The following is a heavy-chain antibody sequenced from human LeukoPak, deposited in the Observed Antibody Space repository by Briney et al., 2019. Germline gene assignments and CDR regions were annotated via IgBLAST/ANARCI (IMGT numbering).Heavy chain of an antibody. J-gene: IGHJ4*02. V-gene: IGHV3-23*01. CDR2: IIGSGGKT. D-gene: IGHD3-22*01. CDR3: ATDSMFYHDSSGYVLGY. Sequence: GGSLRLSCLVSGFTFSSIAISWVRHAPGKGLEWVAAIIGSGGKTYYVDSVKGRFTISRDNSKHTLYLQMNRLRAEHTALYYCATDSMFYHDSSGYVLGYWGQGTLVTVSS. CDR1: GFTFSSIA.